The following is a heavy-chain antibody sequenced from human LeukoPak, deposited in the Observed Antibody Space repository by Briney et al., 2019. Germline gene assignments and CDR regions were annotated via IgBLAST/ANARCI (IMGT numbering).Heavy chain of an antibody. J-gene: IGHJ4*02. CDR1: GGSIGSGDYY. CDR2: IYYSGST. Sequence: SETLSLTCTVSGGSIGSGDYYWSWIRQPPGKGLEWIGYIYYSGSTYYNPSLKSRVTISLDTSKNQFALKLSSVTAADTAVYYCARSIIGTRSKFDYWGQGTLVTVPS. D-gene: IGHD1/OR15-1a*01. CDR3: ARSIIGTRSKFDY. V-gene: IGHV4-30-4*01.